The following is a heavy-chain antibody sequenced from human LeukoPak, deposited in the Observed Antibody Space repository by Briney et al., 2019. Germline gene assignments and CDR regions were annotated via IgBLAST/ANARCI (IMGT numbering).Heavy chain of an antibody. CDR3: ARTAARRFYY. Sequence: GASVKVSCKASGYTFPSYFMHWVRQAPGQGLEWMGIINPTGGSTTYAQKFQGRVTMTRDTSTSTVYMELSSLRSDDTAVYYCARTAARRFYYLGQGTLVTGSS. J-gene: IGHJ4*02. V-gene: IGHV1-46*01. D-gene: IGHD6-6*01. CDR1: GYTFPSYF. CDR2: INPTGGST.